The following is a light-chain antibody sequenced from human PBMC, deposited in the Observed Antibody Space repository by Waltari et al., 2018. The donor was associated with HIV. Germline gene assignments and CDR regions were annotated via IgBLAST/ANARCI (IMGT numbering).Light chain of an antibody. V-gene: IGLV1-44*01. CDR2: TDN. J-gene: IGLJ3*02. Sequence: QSVLTQPPSVSGTPGQRVTISCSGASSNIGRNTVNWFQLLPGTAPKLLIYTDNQRPSGVPDRFSCSKSGTSASLAISGLQSEDEADYFCAAWDDSLNGLWVFGGGTKLTVL. CDR1: SSNIGRNT. CDR3: AAWDDSLNGLWV.